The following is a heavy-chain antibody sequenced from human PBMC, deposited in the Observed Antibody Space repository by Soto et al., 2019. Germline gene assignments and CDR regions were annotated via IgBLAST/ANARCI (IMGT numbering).Heavy chain of an antibody. V-gene: IGHV4-39*01. D-gene: IGHD1-26*01. Sequence: ASETLSLTCSVSGDSISSSSYYWGWIRQPPGKGLEWIGNIYYSGTTYYNPSLKSRVTISVDTSKNQFSLKLSSVTAADTAVYYCARRDSGRPLDVWGQGTMVTVSS. J-gene: IGHJ3*01. CDR1: GDSISSSSYY. CDR2: IYYSGTT. CDR3: ARRDSGRPLDV.